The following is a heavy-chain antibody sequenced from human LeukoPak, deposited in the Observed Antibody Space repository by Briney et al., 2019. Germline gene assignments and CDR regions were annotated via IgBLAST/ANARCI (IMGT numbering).Heavy chain of an antibody. CDR3: AGRSCTNGVCPFDY. CDR1: GFTFRSFW. V-gene: IGHV3-7*01. J-gene: IGHJ4*02. D-gene: IGHD2-8*01. Sequence: GGSLRLSCSGFGFTFRSFWMGWVRQAPGKGLEWVANIKFDGTATNYVDSVRGRFTISRDNAHNSLYLQMNGLGAEDTAVYYCAGRSCTNGVCPFDYWGQGTLVTVSS. CDR2: IKFDGTAT.